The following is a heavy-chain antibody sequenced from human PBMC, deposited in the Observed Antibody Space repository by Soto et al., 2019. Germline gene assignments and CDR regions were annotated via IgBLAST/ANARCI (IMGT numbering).Heavy chain of an antibody. D-gene: IGHD2-2*01. V-gene: IGHV3-30-3*01. CDR2: ISYDGSNK. Sequence: LRLSCAASGFTFSSYAMHWVRQAPGKGLEWVAAISYDGSNKYYADSVKGRFTISRDNSKNTPYLQMNSLRAEDTAVYYCARGPSSLTRFDYWGQGTLVTVSS. CDR1: GFTFSSYA. J-gene: IGHJ4*02. CDR3: ARGPSSLTRFDY.